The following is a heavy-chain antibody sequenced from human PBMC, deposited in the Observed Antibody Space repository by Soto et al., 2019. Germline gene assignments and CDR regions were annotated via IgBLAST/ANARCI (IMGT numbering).Heavy chain of an antibody. V-gene: IGHV3-33*01. CDR1: GFTFSSYG. Sequence: QVQLVESGGGVVQPGRSLRLSCAASGFTFSSYGMHWVRQAPGKGLEWVAVIWYDGSNKYYADSVKGRFTVSRDNSKNTLYLQMISLRAEDTAVYYCARDQRSSSSSLGYWGQGTLVTVSS. D-gene: IGHD6-6*01. J-gene: IGHJ4*02. CDR3: ARDQRSSSSSLGY. CDR2: IWYDGSNK.